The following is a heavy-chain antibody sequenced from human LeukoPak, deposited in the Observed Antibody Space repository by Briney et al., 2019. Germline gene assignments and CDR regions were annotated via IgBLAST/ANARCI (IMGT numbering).Heavy chain of an antibody. J-gene: IGHJ4*02. D-gene: IGHD4-17*01. CDR3: ARVGTTVIYYFDY. CDR1: GGSISSSSYY. V-gene: IGHV4-39*07. Sequence: SETLSLTCTVSGGSISSSSYYWGWIRQPPGKGLEWIGSINYSGSTYYNPSLKSRVTISVDTSKNQSSLKLSSVTAADTVVYYCARVGTTVIYYFDYWGQGTLVTVSS. CDR2: INYSGST.